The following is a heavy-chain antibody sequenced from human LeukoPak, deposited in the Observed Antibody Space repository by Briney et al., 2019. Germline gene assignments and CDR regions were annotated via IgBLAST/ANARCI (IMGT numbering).Heavy chain of an antibody. Sequence: SGTLSLTCTVSGGSFSRYFWTWIRQTPGKGLEWIGYIDHSGSTNYSPSLQSRVTISIDTSKNQFSLKLNSVTAADTAVYYCARGKSRFNPWGQGTLVTVSS. V-gene: IGHV4-59*01. CDR1: GGSFSRYF. J-gene: IGHJ5*02. CDR3: ARGKSRFNP. D-gene: IGHD3-10*01. CDR2: IDHSGST.